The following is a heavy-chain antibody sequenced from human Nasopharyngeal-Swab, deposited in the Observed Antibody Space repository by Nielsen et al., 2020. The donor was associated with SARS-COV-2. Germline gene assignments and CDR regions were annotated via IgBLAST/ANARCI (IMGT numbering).Heavy chain of an antibody. J-gene: IGHJ6*03. CDR1: GGTFSSYA. CDR2: IIPIFGTA. D-gene: IGHD6-6*01. V-gene: IGHV1-69*13. CDR3: ARDGGIVVRLSYYYYMDV. Sequence: SVKVSCKASGGTFSSYAISWVRQAPGQGREWMGGIIPIFGTANYAQKFQGRVTITAYESTSTAYMELSSLRSEDTAVYYCARDGGIVVRLSYYYYMDVWGKGTTVTISS.